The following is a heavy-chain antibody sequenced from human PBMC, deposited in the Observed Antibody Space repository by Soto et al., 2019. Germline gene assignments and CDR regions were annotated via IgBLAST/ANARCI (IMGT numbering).Heavy chain of an antibody. CDR3: ARNKAVPAAVGYYYGMDV. CDR2: IIPIFGTA. D-gene: IGHD2-2*01. V-gene: IGHV1-69*13. J-gene: IGHJ6*02. Sequence: SVKVSCKASGVTFSSYAISWVRQAPGQGLEWMGGIIPIFGTANYAQKFQGRVTITADESTSTAYMELSSLRSEDTAVYYCARNKAVPAAVGYYYGMDVWGQGTTVTVSS. CDR1: GVTFSSYA.